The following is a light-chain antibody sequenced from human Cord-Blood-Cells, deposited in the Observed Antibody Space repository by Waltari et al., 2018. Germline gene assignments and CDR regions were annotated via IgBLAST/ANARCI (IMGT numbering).Light chain of an antibody. CDR3: AAWDDSLNGVV. CDR1: SHNIGNTA. V-gene: IGLV1-36*01. J-gene: IGLJ2*01. CDR2: YDD. Sequence: QSVLTQPPSVSEAPRQRVPISCSGRSHNIGNTAVNWYQQLPGKTPKLLIYYDDLLPSGVSDRFSGSKSGTSASLAISGLQSEDAADYYCAAWDDSLNGVVFGGGTKLTVL.